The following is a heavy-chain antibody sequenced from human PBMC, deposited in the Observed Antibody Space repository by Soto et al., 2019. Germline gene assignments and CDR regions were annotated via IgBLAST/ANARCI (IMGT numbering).Heavy chain of an antibody. V-gene: IGHV3-30-3*01. CDR1: GFIFSGYA. J-gene: IGHJ4*02. Sequence: QVQLVESGGGVVQPGRSLRLSCAASGFIFSGYAMHWVRQAPGKGLEWVAVIAYDGNTQYYADSVKGRFTVSRDNSNNMLYAQMNNLRDEDTAMYYCAKETNAYEINYWGQGTPVTVSS. D-gene: IGHD3-9*01. CDR2: IAYDGNTQ. CDR3: AKETNAYEINY.